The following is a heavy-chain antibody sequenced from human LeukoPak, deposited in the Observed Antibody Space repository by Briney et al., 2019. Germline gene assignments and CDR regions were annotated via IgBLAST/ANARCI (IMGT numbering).Heavy chain of an antibody. CDR2: ISGSGGST. Sequence: PGASLRLSCAAPGFTFSSYAMSWVRQAPGKGLEWVSAISGSGGSTYYADSVKGRFTISRDNSKNTLYLQMNSLRAEDTAVYYCANRIAVAGGNYFDYWGQGTLVTVSS. D-gene: IGHD6-19*01. CDR3: ANRIAVAGGNYFDY. V-gene: IGHV3-23*01. CDR1: GFTFSSYA. J-gene: IGHJ4*02.